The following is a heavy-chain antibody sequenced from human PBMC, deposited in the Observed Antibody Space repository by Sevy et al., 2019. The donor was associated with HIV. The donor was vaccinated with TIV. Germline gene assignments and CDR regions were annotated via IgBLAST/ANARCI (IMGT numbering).Heavy chain of an antibody. D-gene: IGHD2-15*01. J-gene: IGHJ4*02. Sequence: GESLKISCAASGFNFRNVWMSWVRQAPGKGLEWIGLIKSNTDGGTTEYGAPVKGGITISRDDSKNTLFLQVNSLKAADTALYYCATINTVGSLAYWGRGTLVTVSS. V-gene: IGHV3-15*01. CDR3: ATINTVGSLAY. CDR2: IKSNTDGGTT. CDR1: GFNFRNVW.